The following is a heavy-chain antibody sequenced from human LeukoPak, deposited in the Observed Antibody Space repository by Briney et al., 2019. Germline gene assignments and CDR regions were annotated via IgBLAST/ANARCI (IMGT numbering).Heavy chain of an antibody. J-gene: IGHJ5*01. V-gene: IGHV3-23*01. CDR2: ISGSGGST. D-gene: IGHD3-22*01. Sequence: AGGSLRLSCAASGFTFSSYAMSWVRQAPGKGLEWVSAISGSGGSTYYADSVKGRFTISRDNSKNTLYLQMNSLRAEDTAVYYCAKTPIVYDSSGYYDSWGQGTLVTVSS. CDR3: AKTPIVYDSSGYYDS. CDR1: GFTFSSYA.